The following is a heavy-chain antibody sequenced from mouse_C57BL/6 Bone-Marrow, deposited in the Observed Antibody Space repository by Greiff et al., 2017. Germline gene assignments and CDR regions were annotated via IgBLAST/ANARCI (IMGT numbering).Heavy chain of an antibody. V-gene: IGHV1-82*01. CDR1: GYAFSSSW. CDR2: IYPGDGDT. J-gene: IGHJ2*01. CDR3: ARFFYYYGSSYDY. Sequence: VKLLASGPELVKPGASVKISCKASGYAFSSSWMNWVKQRPGKGLEWIGRIYPGDGDTNYNGKFKGKATLTADKSSSTAYMQLSSLTSEDSAVYFCARFFYYYGSSYDYWGQGTTLTVSS. D-gene: IGHD1-1*01.